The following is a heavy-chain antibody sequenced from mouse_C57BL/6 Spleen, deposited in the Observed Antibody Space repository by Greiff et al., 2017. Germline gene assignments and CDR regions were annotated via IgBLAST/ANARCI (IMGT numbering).Heavy chain of an antibody. D-gene: IGHD2-5*01. CDR1: GYAFSSSW. V-gene: IGHV1-82*01. J-gene: IGHJ2*01. CDR2: IYPGDGDT. Sequence: QVQLQQSGPELVKPGASVKISCKASGYAFSSSWMNWVKQRPGKGLEWIGRIYPGDGDTNYNGKFKGKATLTADKSSSTAYMQLSSLTSEDSAVYFCARPYYSNYLFDYWGQGTTLTVSS. CDR3: ARPYYSNYLFDY.